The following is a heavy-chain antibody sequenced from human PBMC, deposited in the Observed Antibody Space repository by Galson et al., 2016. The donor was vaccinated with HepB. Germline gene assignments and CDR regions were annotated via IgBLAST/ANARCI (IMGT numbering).Heavy chain of an antibody. J-gene: IGHJ6*02. CDR3: ARDSVELRHLYYGMDV. CDR2: ISFDGDYM. CDR1: GFTFSNFG. V-gene: IGHV3-30*03. Sequence: SLRLSCAASGFTFSNFGMHWVRQAPGKGLEWVAVISFDGDYMYYVDSMKGRFTISRDNSKNKLYLDMSILRAEDTAVYYCARDSVELRHLYYGMDVWGQGTRVTVSS. D-gene: IGHD1-7*01.